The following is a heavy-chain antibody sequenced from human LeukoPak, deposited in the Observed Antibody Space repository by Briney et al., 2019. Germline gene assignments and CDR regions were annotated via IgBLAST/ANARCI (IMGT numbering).Heavy chain of an antibody. CDR2: IYTSGST. Sequence: SETLSLTCTVSGGSISNYYWSWIRQPAGKGLEWIGRIYTSGSTNYNPSLKSRVTISVDTSKNQFSLKLSSVTAADTAVYYCARGYYDSSGYSPPDYWGQGTLVTVSS. V-gene: IGHV4-4*07. CDR3: ARGYYDSSGYSPPDY. J-gene: IGHJ4*02. D-gene: IGHD3-22*01. CDR1: GGSISNYY.